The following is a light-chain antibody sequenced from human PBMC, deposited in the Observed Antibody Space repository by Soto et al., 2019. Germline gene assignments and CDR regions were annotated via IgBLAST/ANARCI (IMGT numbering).Light chain of an antibody. CDR2: DVS. Sequence: QSVLTQPASVSGSPGQSVTISCTGTSSDVGGYNYVSWYQQYPCKAPKLMIDDVSNRPTGVSNRFSCCKSGNTPSLTTSGLPAEDEADYYCNSYPNTGTGVFGGGTKVTVL. V-gene: IGLV2-14*01. CDR3: NSYPNTGTGV. J-gene: IGLJ3*02. CDR1: SSDVGGYNY.